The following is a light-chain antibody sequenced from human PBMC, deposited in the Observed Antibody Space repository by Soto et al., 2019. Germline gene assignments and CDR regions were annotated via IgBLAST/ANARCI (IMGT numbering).Light chain of an antibody. J-gene: IGLJ2*01. CDR1: TSNIGRNT. Sequence: QSALTQPPSASGTPGQRVTISCSGSTSNIGRNTVNWYQQLPGTAPKLLIFGNNQRPSGVPDRFSGSKSGTSASLAIIGLQSEDETDYYCAAWDDSLNGVVFGGGTKVTVL. CDR3: AAWDDSLNGVV. V-gene: IGLV1-44*01. CDR2: GNN.